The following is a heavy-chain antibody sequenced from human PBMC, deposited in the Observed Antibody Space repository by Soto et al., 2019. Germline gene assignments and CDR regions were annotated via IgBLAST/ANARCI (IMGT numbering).Heavy chain of an antibody. CDR2: IYYSGST. Sequence: SETLSLTCTVSGGSVSSGSYYWSWIRQPPGKGLEWIGYIYYSGSTNYNPSLKSRVTISVDTSKNQFSLKLSSVTAADTAVYYCARSSDFWSGYYVRPNRLQMSFGYWGQGTLVTVSS. V-gene: IGHV4-61*01. CDR1: GGSVSSGSYY. CDR3: ARSSDFWSGYYVRPNRLQMSFGY. D-gene: IGHD3-3*01. J-gene: IGHJ4*02.